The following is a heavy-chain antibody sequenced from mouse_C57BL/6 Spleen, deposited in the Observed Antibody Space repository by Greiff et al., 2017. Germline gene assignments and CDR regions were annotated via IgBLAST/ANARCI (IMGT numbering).Heavy chain of an antibody. D-gene: IGHD4-1*01. CDR2: IYPGDGDT. Sequence: VQLQQSGPELVKPGASVKISCKASGYAFSSSWMNWVKQRPGKGLEWIGRIYPGDGDTNYNGKFKGKATLTADKSSSTAYMQLSSLTSEDSAVYFCARDETGGNFDYWGQGTTLTVSS. CDR1: GYAFSSSW. V-gene: IGHV1-82*01. CDR3: ARDETGGNFDY. J-gene: IGHJ2*01.